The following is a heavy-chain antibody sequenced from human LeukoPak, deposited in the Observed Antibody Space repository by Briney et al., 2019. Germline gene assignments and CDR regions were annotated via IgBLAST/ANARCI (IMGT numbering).Heavy chain of an antibody. CDR3: ARDSEQLGGGNAFVI. V-gene: IGHV1-69*13. Sequence: SVKVSCKASGGTFSSYAISWVRQAPGQGLEWTGVIIPIFGTANYAQKFQGRVTITAEESTSTAYMELSSLRSEDTAVYYCARDSEQLGGGNAFVIWGQGTMVTVSS. J-gene: IGHJ3*02. CDR1: GGTFSSYA. CDR2: IIPIFGTA. D-gene: IGHD6-6*01.